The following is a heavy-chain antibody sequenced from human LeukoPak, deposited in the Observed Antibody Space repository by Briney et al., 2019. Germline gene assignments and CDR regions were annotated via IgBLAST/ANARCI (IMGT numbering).Heavy chain of an antibody. J-gene: IGHJ5*02. CDR2: VNPCSADT. CDR3: ARGRGYCTNGVCQNWFDP. CDR1: GYTFTGYY. D-gene: IGHD2-8*01. V-gene: IGHV1-2*02. Sequence: ASVKVSCMASGYTFTGYYLHWVRQAPGQGLDWMGRVNPCSADTNYAQKFQGRVTKTRDTSISTAYMELSRLRSEDMAVYYCARGRGYCTNGVCQNWFDPWGRGTLVTVSS.